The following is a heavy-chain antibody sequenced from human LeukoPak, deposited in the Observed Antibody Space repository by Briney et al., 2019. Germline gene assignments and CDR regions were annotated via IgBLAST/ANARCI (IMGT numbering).Heavy chain of an antibody. D-gene: IGHD6-19*01. CDR1: GFTFSSYA. J-gene: IGHJ4*02. Sequence: GSLRLSCAASGFTFSSYAMIWVRQAPGKGLEWVSGISAGGNSPYYADSVKGRFTTSRDNSKNTLYLQMNSLRAEDTAVYYCAKDTLIAVAGLYYFDYWGQGTMVTVSS. CDR2: ISAGGNSP. V-gene: IGHV3-23*01. CDR3: AKDTLIAVAGLYYFDY.